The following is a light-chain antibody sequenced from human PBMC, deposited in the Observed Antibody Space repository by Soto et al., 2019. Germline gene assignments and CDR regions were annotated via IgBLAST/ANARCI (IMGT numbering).Light chain of an antibody. V-gene: IGLV2-14*03. CDR3: SSYTTSSTRV. CDR2: EVS. CDR1: SSDVGAYDF. J-gene: IGLJ1*01. Sequence: QSALTQPASVSGSPGQSIDISCTGTSSDVGAYDFVSWYQQHPDKAPKLMIYEVSNRPSGVSDRFSGSKSVNTATLTISGLQAEDEADYYCSSYTTSSTRVFGTGTKVTVL.